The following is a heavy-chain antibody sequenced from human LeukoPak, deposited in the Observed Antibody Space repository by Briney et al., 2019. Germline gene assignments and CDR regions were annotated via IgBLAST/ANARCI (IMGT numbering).Heavy chain of an antibody. CDR3: ARSRGAGPGAYFDS. D-gene: IGHD6-19*01. J-gene: IGHJ4*02. Sequence: GGSLRLSCAVSGFTFGDDYMSWIRQAPGQGLEWVSYISNSGGYTNYADSVAGRFTISRDNAENSLYLQMNSLRAEDTAVYYCARSRGAGPGAYFDSWGQGTLVTVSS. V-gene: IGHV3-11*03. CDR1: GFTFGDDY. CDR2: ISNSGGYT.